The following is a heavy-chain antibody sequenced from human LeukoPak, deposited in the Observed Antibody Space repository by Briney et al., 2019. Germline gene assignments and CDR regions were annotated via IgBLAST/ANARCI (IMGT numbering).Heavy chain of an antibody. J-gene: IGHJ4*02. CDR3: ARDPGGDTLFDY. CDR2: ISSSGSTI. D-gene: IGHD3-16*01. Sequence: GGPLRLSCAASGFTVSSNYMSWIRQAPGKGLEWVSYISSSGSTIYYADSVKGRFTTSRDNAKNSLYLQMNSLRAEDTAVYYCARDPGGDTLFDYWGQGTLVTVSS. V-gene: IGHV3-11*01. CDR1: GFTVSSNY.